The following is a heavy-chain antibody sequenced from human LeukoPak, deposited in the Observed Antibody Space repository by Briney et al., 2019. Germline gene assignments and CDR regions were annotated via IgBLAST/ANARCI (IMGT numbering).Heavy chain of an antibody. V-gene: IGHV1-18*01. CDR2: ISAYNGNT. CDR1: GYTFTSYG. D-gene: IGHD6-6*01. J-gene: IGHJ4*02. Sequence: ASVKVSCKASGYTFTSYGISWVRQAPGQGLEWMGWISAYNGNTNYAQKLQGRVTMTRDMSTSTVYMELSSLRSEDTAVYYCARGDSSSSGNPYYFDYWGQGTLVTVSS. CDR3: ARGDSSSSGNPYYFDY.